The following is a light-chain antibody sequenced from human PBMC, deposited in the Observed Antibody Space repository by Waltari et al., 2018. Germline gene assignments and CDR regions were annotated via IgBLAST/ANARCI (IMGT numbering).Light chain of an antibody. CDR3: QQYNSTPLYT. V-gene: IGKV1-NL1*01. J-gene: IGKJ2*01. CDR2: AAS. Sequence: DIQMTQSPSSLSASVGNRVTITCRASQGISNSLAWYQQKPGKAPKLLLYAASRLDRGVPSRFSGSGSGTDYTLTISSLQPEDFATYYCQQYNSTPLYTFGQGTKLEIK. CDR1: QGISNS.